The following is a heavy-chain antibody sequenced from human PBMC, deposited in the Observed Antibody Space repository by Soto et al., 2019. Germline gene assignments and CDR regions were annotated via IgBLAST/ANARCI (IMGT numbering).Heavy chain of an antibody. J-gene: IGHJ4*02. D-gene: IGHD3-10*01. CDR3: ARQLLGSGSFYFDY. CDR2: IYPDDSDI. CDR1: GFSFTIYW. Sequence: GESLKISCKGSGFSFTIYWIAWVRQMPWNGLEWMGIIYPDDSDIRYSPSFQGQVTFSADKSIDTAYLQWSSLKASDTAMYYCARQLLGSGSFYFDYWGQGTQVSVSS. V-gene: IGHV5-51*01.